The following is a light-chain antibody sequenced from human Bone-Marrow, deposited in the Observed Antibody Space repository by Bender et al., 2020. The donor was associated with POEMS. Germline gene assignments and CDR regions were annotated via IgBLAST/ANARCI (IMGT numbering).Light chain of an antibody. V-gene: IGLV3-1*01. J-gene: IGLJ2*01. CDR3: QAWDTYSVI. Sequence: VLTHPPSVSVSPGQTASITCSGDDLGDKYVAWYQQKPGQSPVLVIYQDTKRPSGIPERFSGSNSGNTATLTISGTQAMDEADYYCQAWDTYSVIFGGGTKLTVL. CDR1: DLGDKY. CDR2: QDT.